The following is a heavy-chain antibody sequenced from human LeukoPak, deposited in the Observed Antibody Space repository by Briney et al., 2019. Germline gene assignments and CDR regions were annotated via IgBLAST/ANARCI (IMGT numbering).Heavy chain of an antibody. CDR1: GGSFSYYY. CDR2: FNHSGST. J-gene: IGHJ6*02. CDR3: ARGRIPYYHSYGMDV. V-gene: IGHV4-34*01. D-gene: IGHD2-15*01. Sequence: PSETLSLTCSVYGGSFSYYYWSWIRQSPGKGLEWIGEFNHSGSTNYNPSLKRRVTISIDRSKTQFSLNLGSVTAADTGLYYCARGRIPYYHSYGMDVWGQGTTVTVSS.